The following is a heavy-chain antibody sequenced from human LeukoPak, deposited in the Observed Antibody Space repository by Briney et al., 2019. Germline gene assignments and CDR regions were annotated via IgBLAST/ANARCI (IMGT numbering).Heavy chain of an antibody. J-gene: IGHJ4*02. CDR3: ATRGDLSWFGALRH. V-gene: IGHV3-7*01. Sequence: PGGSLRLSGGVSGITFSNYWMDWGRQAPGKGLGWVAFIKQDGSETYYVDSVKGRFTISRDNAKNSLYLQMHSLRVEDTAVYYCATRGDLSWFGALRHWSQGTLVTVSS. CDR2: IKQDGSET. CDR1: GITFSNYW. D-gene: IGHD3-16*02.